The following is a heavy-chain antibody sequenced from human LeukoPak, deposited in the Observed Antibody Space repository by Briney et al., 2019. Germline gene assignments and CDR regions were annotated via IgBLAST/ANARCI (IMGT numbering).Heavy chain of an antibody. J-gene: IGHJ4*02. CDR3: ARLDCSSNSCYDVDY. D-gene: IGHD2-2*01. CDR1: GFTFSYYS. V-gene: IGHV3-21*01. CDR2: ISSSSSSYI. Sequence: GGSLRLSCAASGFTFSYYSMNWVRQAPGKGLEWVSSISSSSSSYIDYADSVKGRFTISRDNAKNSLYLQMNSLRVEDTAVYYCARLDCSSNSCYDVDYWGQGTLVTVSS.